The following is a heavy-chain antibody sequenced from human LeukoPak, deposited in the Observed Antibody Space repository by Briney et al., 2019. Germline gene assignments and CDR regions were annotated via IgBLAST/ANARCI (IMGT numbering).Heavy chain of an antibody. J-gene: IGHJ4*02. CDR2: ISGSGGST. CDR3: AKDWASGRYYGSSFEF. CDR1: GFTFSSYA. D-gene: IGHD1-26*01. V-gene: IGHV3-23*01. Sequence: PGGALRVSSAASGFTFSSYAMSWVRQAPGKGLEWVSAISGSGGSTYYADSVKGRFTISRDNSKNTLYLQMNSLRAEDTAVYYCAKDWASGRYYGSSFEFWGEGTLVTVSS.